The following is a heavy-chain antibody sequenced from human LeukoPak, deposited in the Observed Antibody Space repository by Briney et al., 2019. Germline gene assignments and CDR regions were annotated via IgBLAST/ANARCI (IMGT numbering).Heavy chain of an antibody. V-gene: IGHV3-7*01. J-gene: IGHJ4*02. Sequence: PGGSLRLSCAASGFNFSIYWMSWVRQAPGRGLEWVANIKEDGSEKYYVDSVKGRFTISRDNAKNSLYLQMNNLRAEDTAVYYCARDKYGSGSYSWSKRLDSWGQGTLVTVSS. D-gene: IGHD3-10*01. CDR2: IKEDGSEK. CDR3: ARDKYGSGSYSWSKRLDS. CDR1: GFNFSIYW.